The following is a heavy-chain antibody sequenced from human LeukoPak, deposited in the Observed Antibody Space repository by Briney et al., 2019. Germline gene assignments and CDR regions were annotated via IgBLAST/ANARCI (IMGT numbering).Heavy chain of an antibody. Sequence: PSETLSLTCTVSGGSISSYYWSWIRQPPGKGLEWIGYIYTSGSTNYNPSLKSRVTISVDTSKNQFSLKLSSVTAADTAVYYCARSEGGDGYNFGYWGQGTLVTVSS. CDR3: ARSEGGDGYNFGY. CDR2: IYTSGST. V-gene: IGHV4-4*09. D-gene: IGHD5-24*01. CDR1: GGSISSYY. J-gene: IGHJ4*02.